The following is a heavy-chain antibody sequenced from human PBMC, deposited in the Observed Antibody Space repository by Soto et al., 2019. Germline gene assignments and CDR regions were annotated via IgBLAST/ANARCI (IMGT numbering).Heavy chain of an antibody. D-gene: IGHD4-17*01. CDR2: IYHSGST. V-gene: IGHV4-30-2*01. J-gene: IGHJ4*02. CDR3: ARSQTTVTSYDY. Sequence: PSETLSLTCAVSGGSISSGGYSWSWIRQPPGKGLEWIGYIYHSGSTYYNPSLKSRVTISVDRSKSQFSLKLSSVTAADTAVYYCARSQTTVTSYDYCGQGTLVTVSS. CDR1: GGSISSGGYS.